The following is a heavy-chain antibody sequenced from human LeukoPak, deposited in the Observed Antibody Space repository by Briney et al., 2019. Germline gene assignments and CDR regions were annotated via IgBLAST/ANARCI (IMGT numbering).Heavy chain of an antibody. D-gene: IGHD3-9*01. V-gene: IGHV3-48*01. J-gene: IGHJ6*03. Sequence: GGSLRLSCAASGFTFSSYSMNWVRQAPGKGLEWVSYISSSSSTIYYADSVKGRFTISRDNAKNSLYLQMNSLRAEDTAVYYCARDGGSTTWYYDILTGPPYYYYMDVWGKGTTVTVSS. CDR1: GFTFSSYS. CDR2: ISSSSSTI. CDR3: ARDGGSTTWYYDILTGPPYYYYMDV.